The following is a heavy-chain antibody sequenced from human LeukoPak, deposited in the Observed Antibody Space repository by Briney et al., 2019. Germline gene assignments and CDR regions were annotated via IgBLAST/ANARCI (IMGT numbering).Heavy chain of an antibody. Sequence: GSSVKVSCKASGGTFSSYAISWVRQAPGQGLEWMGRIIPIFGTANYAQKFQGRVTITTDESTSTAYMELSSLRSEDTAVYYSARDSVGATEPFDYWGQGTLVSVSS. CDR2: IIPIFGTA. CDR1: GGTFSSYA. J-gene: IGHJ4*02. CDR3: ARDSVGATEPFDY. V-gene: IGHV1-69*05. D-gene: IGHD1-26*01.